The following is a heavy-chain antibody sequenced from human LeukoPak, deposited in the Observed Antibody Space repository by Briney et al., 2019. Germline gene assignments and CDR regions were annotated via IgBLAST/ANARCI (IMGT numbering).Heavy chain of an antibody. CDR3: ARGIAEAAETYYYYGMDV. D-gene: IGHD6-19*01. CDR1: GYTFTGYY. CDR2: INPNSGGT. V-gene: IGHV1-2*04. Sequence: ASVKVSCKASGYTFTGYYMHWVRQAPGQGLEWMGWINPNSGGTNYAQKFQGWVTMTRDTSISTAYMELSRLRSDDTAVYYCARGIAEAAETYYYYGMDVWGQGTTVTVSS. J-gene: IGHJ6*02.